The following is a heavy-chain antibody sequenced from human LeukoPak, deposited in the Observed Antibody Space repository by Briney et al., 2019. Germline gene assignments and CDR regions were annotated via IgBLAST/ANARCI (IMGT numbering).Heavy chain of an antibody. CDR3: ARDVPLAWASDAFDI. CDR2: ISSSSSTI. V-gene: IGHV3-48*01. D-gene: IGHD1-26*01. Sequence: GGSLRLSCAASGFTFSSYSMNWVRQAPGKGLEWVSYISSSSSTIYYADSVKGRFTISRDNAKNSLYLQMNSLRAEDTAVYYCARDVPLAWASDAFDIWGQGTMVTVSS. CDR1: GFTFSSYS. J-gene: IGHJ3*02.